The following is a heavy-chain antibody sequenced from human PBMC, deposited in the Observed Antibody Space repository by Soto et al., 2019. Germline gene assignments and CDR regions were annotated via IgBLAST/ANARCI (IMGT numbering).Heavy chain of an antibody. V-gene: IGHV1-69*06. CDR3: ARDSCSAARRRGCFDL. CDR2: IIPIFGTA. D-gene: IGHD6-6*01. CDR1: GGTFSSYA. Sequence: QVQLVQSGAEVKKPGSSVKVSCKASGGTFSSYAISWVRQAPGQGLEWMGGIIPIFGTANYAQKFQGRVTITADKSTSTAYMELSSLRSEDKAVYYCARDSCSAARRRGCFDLWGRGTLVTVSS. J-gene: IGHJ2*01.